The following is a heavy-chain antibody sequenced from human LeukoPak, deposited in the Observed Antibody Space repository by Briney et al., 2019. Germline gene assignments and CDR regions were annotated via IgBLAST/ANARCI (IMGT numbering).Heavy chain of an antibody. V-gene: IGHV4-4*02. CDR1: DFSFITYAM. Sequence: GSLRLSCAASDFSFITYAMSWVRQAPGKGLEWIGEIYHSGSTNYNPSLKSRVTISVDKSKNQFSLKLSSVTAADTAVYYCARRYSSSWWRGWGQGTLVTVSS. D-gene: IGHD6-13*01. CDR2: IYHSGST. J-gene: IGHJ4*02. CDR3: ARRYSSSWWRG.